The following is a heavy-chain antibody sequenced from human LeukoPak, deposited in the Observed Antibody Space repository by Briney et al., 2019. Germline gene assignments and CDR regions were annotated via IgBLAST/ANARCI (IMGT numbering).Heavy chain of an antibody. CDR3: ARDPKSRQYYYDSSGYYPFDY. J-gene: IGHJ4*02. CDR1: GFTFSNYW. D-gene: IGHD3-22*01. Sequence: GGSLRLSCAASGFTFSNYWMTWFRQTPGKGLEWVGNIKPDGSEKYYVDSVKGRFTISRDNAKNSLFLQMSSLRVEDTAIYYCARDPKSRQYYYDSSGYYPFDYWGQGTLVTVSS. CDR2: IKPDGSEK. V-gene: IGHV3-7*01.